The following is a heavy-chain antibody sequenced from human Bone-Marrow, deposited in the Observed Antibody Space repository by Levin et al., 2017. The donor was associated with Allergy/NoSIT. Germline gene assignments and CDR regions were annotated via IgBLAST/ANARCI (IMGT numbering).Heavy chain of an antibody. J-gene: IGHJ4*02. Sequence: PGGSLRLSCAASGFTFSSYSMNWVRQVPGKGLEWVSYISSSSSTIYYADSVKGRFTISRDNAENSLYLQMNSLRDEDTAVYYCARGGSSGRGRFDYWGQGNLVTVSS. CDR3: ARGGSSGRGRFDY. V-gene: IGHV3-48*02. CDR1: GFTFSSYS. CDR2: ISSSSSTI. D-gene: IGHD6-19*01.